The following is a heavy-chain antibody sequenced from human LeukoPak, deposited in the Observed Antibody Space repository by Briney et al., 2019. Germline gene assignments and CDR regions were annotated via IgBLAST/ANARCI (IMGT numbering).Heavy chain of an antibody. Sequence: GGSLRLSCAASGFTFSNYGMHWVRQPPGQGLEWLTAIQYDGSKTYYAESVRGRITISRDDSKNTLYLQMNSLRAGDTAVYYCARDSCSSPSCFDYWGQGTLVTVSS. V-gene: IGHV3-33*01. CDR3: ARDSCSSPSCFDY. CDR1: GFTFSNYG. J-gene: IGHJ4*02. D-gene: IGHD2-2*01. CDR2: IQYDGSKT.